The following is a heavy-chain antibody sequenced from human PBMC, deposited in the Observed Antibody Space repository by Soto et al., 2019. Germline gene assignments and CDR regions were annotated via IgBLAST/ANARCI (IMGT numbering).Heavy chain of an antibody. J-gene: IGHJ4*02. CDR3: ARRGSGSYIFDF. V-gene: IGHV4-31*03. CDR2: IDFSGST. D-gene: IGHD3-10*01. CDR1: GGSINSDGYY. Sequence: PSETLSLTCSVSGGSINSDGYYWSWIRQHPGKGLEWIGYIDFSGSTYYSVSLKSRVTVSVDTSKNQFSLKLSSVTAADTAVYYCARRGSGSYIFDFWGQGIQVTVSS.